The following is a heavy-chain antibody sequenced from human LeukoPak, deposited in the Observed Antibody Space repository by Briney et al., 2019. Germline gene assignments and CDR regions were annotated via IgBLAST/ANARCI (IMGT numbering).Heavy chain of an antibody. J-gene: IGHJ4*02. CDR2: INHSGST. Sequence: PSETLSLTCTVSGGSISSYYWSWIRQPPGKGLEWIGEINHSGSTNYNPSLKSRVTISVDTSKNQFSLKLSSVTAADTAVYYCARGDTMIVIDYWGQGTLVTVSS. CDR1: GGSISSYY. CDR3: ARGDTMIVIDY. D-gene: IGHD3-22*01. V-gene: IGHV4-34*01.